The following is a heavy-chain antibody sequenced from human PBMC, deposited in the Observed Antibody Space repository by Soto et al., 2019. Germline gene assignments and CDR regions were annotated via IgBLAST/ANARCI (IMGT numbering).Heavy chain of an antibody. CDR3: ARHHNTGWNAY. J-gene: IGHJ4*02. CDR2: IYHSGAT. Sequence: PSETLSLTCTVSGGAISGSTFFWCWIRQPPGGGLEWVGSIYHSGATYYNPSVKGRVSIPADTSKNQYFLQLNSVTAADSAVYFCARHHNTGWNAYWGQGALVTVSS. D-gene: IGHD1-1*01. CDR1: GGAISGSTFF. V-gene: IGHV4-39*01.